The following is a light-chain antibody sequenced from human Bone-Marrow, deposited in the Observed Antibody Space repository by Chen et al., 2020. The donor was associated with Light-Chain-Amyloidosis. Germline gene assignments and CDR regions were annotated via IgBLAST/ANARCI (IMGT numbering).Light chain of an antibody. Sequence: YELPQPPSVSVAPGQTARITCSGDDLPTKYAYWYQQKPGQAPVLVIHRDTERPSGISERFSGSSSGTTATLTISGVQAEDEADYHCQSADSSGTYEVIFGGGTKLTVL. J-gene: IGLJ2*01. CDR1: DLPTKY. V-gene: IGLV3-25*03. CDR3: QSADSSGTYEVI. CDR2: RDT.